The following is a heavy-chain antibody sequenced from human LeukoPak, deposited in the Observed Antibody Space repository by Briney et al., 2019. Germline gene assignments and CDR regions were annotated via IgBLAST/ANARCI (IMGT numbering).Heavy chain of an antibody. D-gene: IGHD3-22*01. V-gene: IGHV3-15*01. CDR1: GFTFSNAW. CDR3: ATLTYYYDSSGYYPY. CDR2: IRAKIDGGTI. Sequence: PGGSLRLSCAASGFTFSNAWMSWVRQAPGKGLEWVGRIRAKIDGGTIEYAAPVKDRFTISRDDSKNTLYLEMNSLKTEDTAVYYCATLTYYYDSSGYYPYWGQGTLVTVSS. J-gene: IGHJ4*02.